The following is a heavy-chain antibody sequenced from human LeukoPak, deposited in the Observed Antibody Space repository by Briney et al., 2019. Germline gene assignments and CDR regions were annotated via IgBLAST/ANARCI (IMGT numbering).Heavy chain of an antibody. CDR1: GGSFSGYY. CDR2: INHSGST. D-gene: IGHD6-13*01. J-gene: IGHJ4*02. V-gene: IGHV4-34*01. CDR3: ATKDVAAAGTLYYFDY. Sequence: PSETLSLTCAVYGGSFSGYYRSWIRQPPGKGLEWIGEINHSGSTNYNPSLKSRVTISVDTSKNQFSLKLSSVTAADTAVYYCATKDVAAAGTLYYFDYWGQGTLVTVSS.